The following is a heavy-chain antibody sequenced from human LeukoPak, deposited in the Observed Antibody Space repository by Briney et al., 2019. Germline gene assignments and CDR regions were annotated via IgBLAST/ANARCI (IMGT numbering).Heavy chain of an antibody. CDR1: GGSFSGYY. CDR3: ARDPRACSSTSCYMEDY. J-gene: IGHJ4*02. V-gene: IGHV4-34*01. CDR2: INHSGST. D-gene: IGHD2-2*02. Sequence: SETLSLTCAVYGGSFSGYYWSWIRQPPGKGLEWVAEINHSGSTNYNPSLKSRVTISVDTSKNQFSLKLSSVTAADTAVYYCARDPRACSSTSCYMEDYWGQGTLVTVSS.